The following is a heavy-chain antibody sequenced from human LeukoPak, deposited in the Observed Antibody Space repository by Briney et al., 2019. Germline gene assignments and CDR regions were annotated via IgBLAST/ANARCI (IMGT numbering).Heavy chain of an antibody. V-gene: IGHV4-39*01. CDR2: IYYSGST. CDR1: GGSISSSSYY. Sequence: SETLSLTCTVSGGSISSSSYYWGWIRQPPGKGLEWIGIIYYSGSTYYNPSLKSRVTISVDTSKNQFSLKLSSVTAADTAVYYCAVVVTTPTWGQGTLVTVSS. CDR3: AVVVTTPT. J-gene: IGHJ4*02. D-gene: IGHD3-22*01.